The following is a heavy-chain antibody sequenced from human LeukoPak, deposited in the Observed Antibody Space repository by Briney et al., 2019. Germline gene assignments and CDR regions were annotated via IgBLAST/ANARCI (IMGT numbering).Heavy chain of an antibody. V-gene: IGHV4-34*01. Sequence: PSETLSLTCAVYGGSFSGYYWSWIRQPPGKGLEWIGEINHSGSTNYNPSLKSRVTISVDTSKNQFSLKLSSVTAADTAVYYCARDWFGLRGYWGQGTLVTVSS. D-gene: IGHD3-10*01. CDR3: ARDWFGLRGY. CDR2: INHSGST. J-gene: IGHJ4*02. CDR1: GGSFSGYY.